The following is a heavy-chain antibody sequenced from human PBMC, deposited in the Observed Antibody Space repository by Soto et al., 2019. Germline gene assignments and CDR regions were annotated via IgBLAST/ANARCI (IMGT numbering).Heavy chain of an antibody. Sequence: SVKVSCKASGGTFSSYAISWVRQAPGQGLEWMGGIIPIFGTANYAQKFQGRVTITADKSTSTAYMELSSLRSEDTAVYYCARGITGRSPYYFDYWGQGTLVTVSS. CDR2: IIPIFGTA. CDR3: ARGITGRSPYYFDY. V-gene: IGHV1-69*06. D-gene: IGHD1-20*01. J-gene: IGHJ4*02. CDR1: GGTFSSYA.